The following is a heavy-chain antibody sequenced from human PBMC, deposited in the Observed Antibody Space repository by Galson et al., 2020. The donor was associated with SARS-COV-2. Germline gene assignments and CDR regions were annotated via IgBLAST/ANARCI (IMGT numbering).Heavy chain of an antibody. Sequence: SETLSLTCTVSGGSISSSSYYWGWIRQPPGKGLAWIGSIYYSGSTYYNPSLKSRVTISVDTSKNQFSLKLSSVTAADTAVYYCARSPGYSYGYFPYDYWGQGTLVTVSS. V-gene: IGHV4-39*01. CDR3: ARSPGYSYGYFPYDY. D-gene: IGHD5-18*01. CDR1: GGSISSSSYY. CDR2: IYYSGST. J-gene: IGHJ4*02.